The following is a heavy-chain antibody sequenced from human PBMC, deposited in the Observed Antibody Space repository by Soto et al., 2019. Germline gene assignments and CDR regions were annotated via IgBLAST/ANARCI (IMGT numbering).Heavy chain of an antibody. V-gene: IGHV3-11*01. CDR1: GFTFSDYY. D-gene: IGHD3-22*01. Sequence: GGSLRLSCAASGFTFSDYYMSWIRQAPGKGLEWVSYISSSGSTIYYADSVKGRFTISRDNARNSLYLQMNSLRAEDTAVYYCGGRGYPLTYYYGMDVWGQGTTVTVSS. J-gene: IGHJ6*02. CDR3: GGRGYPLTYYYGMDV. CDR2: ISSSGSTI.